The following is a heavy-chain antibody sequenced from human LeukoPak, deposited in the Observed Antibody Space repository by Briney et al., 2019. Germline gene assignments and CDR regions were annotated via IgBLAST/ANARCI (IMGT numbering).Heavy chain of an antibody. V-gene: IGHV3-23*01. CDR3: AKEGMVRGVIIRGYNWFDP. CDR2: ISGSGGST. D-gene: IGHD3-10*01. J-gene: IGHJ5*02. CDR1: GFTFSSYA. Sequence: GGSLRLSCAASGFTFSSYAMSWVRQAPGKGLEWVSAISGSGGSTYYADPVKGRFTISRDNSKNTLYLQMNSLRAEDTAVYYCAKEGMVRGVIIRGYNWFDPWGQGTLVTVSS.